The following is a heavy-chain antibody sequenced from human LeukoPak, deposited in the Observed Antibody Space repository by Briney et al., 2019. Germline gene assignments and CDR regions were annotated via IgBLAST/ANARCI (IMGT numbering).Heavy chain of an antibody. Sequence: PGGSLRLSCAASGFTFSSYLWMHWVRQAPGKGLVWVSRIRSDGGSSTYADSVKGRFTISRDNSKNTLYLQMNSLRAEDTAVYYCARVRSVVVTAHNFDYWGQGTLVTVSS. CDR3: ARVRSVVVTAHNFDY. CDR2: IRSDGGSS. V-gene: IGHV3-74*01. J-gene: IGHJ4*02. CDR1: GFTFSSYLW. D-gene: IGHD2-21*02.